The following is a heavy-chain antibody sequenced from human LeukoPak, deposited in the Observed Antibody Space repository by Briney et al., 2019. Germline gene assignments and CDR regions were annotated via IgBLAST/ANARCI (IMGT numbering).Heavy chain of an antibody. CDR2: INTDGTVT. CDR3: ATKQWLAPPPDS. D-gene: IGHD6-19*01. J-gene: IGHJ4*02. Sequence: GGSLRLSCAASGFTFSKYWMLWVRQAPGRGLESVSRINTDGTVTTYADSVKGRFTVSRDNADNTMLLQMNSVRDEDTAVYYCATKQWLAPPPDSWGQGTPVTVSS. CDR1: GFTFSKYW. V-gene: IGHV3-74*01.